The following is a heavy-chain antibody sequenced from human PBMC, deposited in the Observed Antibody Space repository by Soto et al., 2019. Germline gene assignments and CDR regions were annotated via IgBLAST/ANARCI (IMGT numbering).Heavy chain of an antibody. V-gene: IGHV5-51*01. CDR2: IHPSDSGT. Sequence: PGESLKISCRSSGYSFTEYWIGWVRQMPGKGLEWMGIIHPSDSGTTYSPSFQGQVIISADNSITTAYLQWSSLKASDTAIYYCAWWGSGCNGSDYYFVESEKWFDPWGQGTRVTVSS. CDR3: AWWGSGCNGSDYYFVESEKWFDP. J-gene: IGHJ5*01. D-gene: IGHD2-21*02. CDR1: GYSFTEYW.